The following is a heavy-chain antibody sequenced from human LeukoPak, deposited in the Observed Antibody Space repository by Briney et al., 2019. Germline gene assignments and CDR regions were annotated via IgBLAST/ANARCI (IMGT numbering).Heavy chain of an antibody. CDR1: GYSINSGYC. CDR3: ARVATTTNPPQRPFDY. J-gene: IGHJ4*02. D-gene: IGHD5-12*01. V-gene: IGHV4-38-2*01. Sequence: PSETLSLTCAVSGYSINSGYCWGWIRQPPGKGLEWIGSNYHSGGTYYNPSLKSRVTISVDTSKNQFSLKLSSVTAADTAVYYCARVATTTNPPQRPFDYWGQGTLVTVSS. CDR2: NYHSGGT.